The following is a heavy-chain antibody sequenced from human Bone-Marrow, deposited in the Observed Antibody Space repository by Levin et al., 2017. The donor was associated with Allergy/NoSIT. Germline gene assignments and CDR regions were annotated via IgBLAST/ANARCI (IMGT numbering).Heavy chain of an antibody. Sequence: ASVKASCKASGYTFTGYYMHWVRQAPGQGLEWMGWINPNSGGTNYAQKFQGRVTMTRDTSISTAYMELSRLRSDDTAVYYCARVPAAGNNWFDPWGQGTLVTVSS. CDR1: GYTFTGYY. CDR3: ARVPAAGNNWFDP. D-gene: IGHD6-13*01. J-gene: IGHJ5*02. V-gene: IGHV1-2*02. CDR2: INPNSGGT.